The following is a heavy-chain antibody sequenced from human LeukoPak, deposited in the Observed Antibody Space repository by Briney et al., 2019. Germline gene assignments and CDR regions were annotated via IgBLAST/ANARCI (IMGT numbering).Heavy chain of an antibody. D-gene: IGHD2-15*01. V-gene: IGHV4-59*08. Sequence: SETLSLTCTVSGGSISGYYWSWSPQPPGKGLEWIGYVYYSGSTNYNPSLKSRVSISVDTSNNQFSLKLSSVTAADTAVYYCARLTYCSGGSCHYYCDHWGQGTLVTVSS. CDR2: VYYSGST. CDR1: GGSISGYY. CDR3: ARLTYCSGGSCHYYCDH. J-gene: IGHJ4*02.